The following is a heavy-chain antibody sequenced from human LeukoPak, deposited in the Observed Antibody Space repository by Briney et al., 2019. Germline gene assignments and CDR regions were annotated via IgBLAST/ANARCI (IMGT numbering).Heavy chain of an antibody. Sequence: SETLSLTCAVYGGSFSGYYWSWIRQPPGKGLEWIGEINHSGSTNYNPSLKSRVTISVDTSKNQFSLKLSSVTAADTAVYYCARGGRVGVGYYGSGSYYYNYWGQGTLVTVSS. CDR2: INHSGST. CDR1: GGSFSGYY. D-gene: IGHD3-10*01. CDR3: ARGGRVGVGYYGSGSYYYNY. V-gene: IGHV4-34*01. J-gene: IGHJ4*02.